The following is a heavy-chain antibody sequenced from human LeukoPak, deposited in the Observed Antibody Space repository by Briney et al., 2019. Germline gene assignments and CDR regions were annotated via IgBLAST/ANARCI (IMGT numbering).Heavy chain of an antibody. D-gene: IGHD2-15*01. Sequence: GRSLRLSCAASGFTFSGYGMHWVRQAPGKGLEWVAIIWYDGSNKYFADSVKGRFTISRDNSKNTLYLQINSLRAEDTAVYYCARIGCSGSNCYGYYYYGMDVWGQGTTVTVSS. CDR1: GFTFSGYG. V-gene: IGHV3-33*01. J-gene: IGHJ6*02. CDR2: IWYDGSNK. CDR3: ARIGCSGSNCYGYYYYGMDV.